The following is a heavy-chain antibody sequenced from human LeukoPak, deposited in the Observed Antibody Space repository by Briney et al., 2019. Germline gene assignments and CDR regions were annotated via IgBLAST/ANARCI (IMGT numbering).Heavy chain of an antibody. Sequence: GGSLKLSCAASGFTFSGSPILWVRQAPGKGLEWVSVIYSGGSTYYADSVKGRFTISRDNSKNTLYLQMNSLRAEDTAVYYCARASYDTMIVVVPAFDIWGQGTMVTVSS. J-gene: IGHJ3*02. D-gene: IGHD3-22*01. CDR3: ARASYDTMIVVVPAFDI. V-gene: IGHV3-53*01. CDR1: GFTFSGSP. CDR2: IYSGGST.